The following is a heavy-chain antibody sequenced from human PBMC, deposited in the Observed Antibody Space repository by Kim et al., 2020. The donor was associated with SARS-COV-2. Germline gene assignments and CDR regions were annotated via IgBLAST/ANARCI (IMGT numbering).Heavy chain of an antibody. V-gene: IGHV3-48*03. CDR1: GFSFSSYE. D-gene: IGHD3-22*01. J-gene: IGHJ3*02. CDR3: ARGSYYDTSGYYFPDAFDI. Sequence: GGSLRLSCAASGFSFSSYEINWVRQAPGKGLEWVSYIRSSGSTMYYADSVKGRFTISRDNAVNSLYLRMNSLRAEDTAVYYCARGSYYDTSGYYFPDAFDIWGQGTMVTVSS. CDR2: IRSSGSTM.